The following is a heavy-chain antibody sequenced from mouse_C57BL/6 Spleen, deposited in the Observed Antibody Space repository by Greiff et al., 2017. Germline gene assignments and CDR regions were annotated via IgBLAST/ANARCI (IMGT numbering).Heavy chain of an antibody. CDR3: ARSDGSRYYYAMDY. CDR1: GYTFTDYY. J-gene: IGHJ4*01. CDR2: IYPGSGNT. Sequence: VQLQESGAELVRPGASVKLSCKASGYTFTDYYINWVKQRPGQGLEWIARIYPGSGNTYYNEKFKGKATLTAEKSSSTAYMQLSSLTSEDSAVYFCARSDGSRYYYAMDYWGQGTSVTVSS. V-gene: IGHV1-76*01. D-gene: IGHD1-1*01.